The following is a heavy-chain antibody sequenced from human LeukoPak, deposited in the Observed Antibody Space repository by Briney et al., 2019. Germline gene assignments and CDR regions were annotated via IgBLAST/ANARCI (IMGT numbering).Heavy chain of an antibody. CDR2: INHSGST. CDR1: GGSFSGYY. Sequence: PSETLSLTCAVYGGSFSGYYWSWIRQPPGKGLEWLGEINHSGSTNYNPSLKSRVTISVDTSKNQFSLKLSSVTAADTAVYYCARGQEQWLAQRNNWFDPWGQGTLVTVSS. J-gene: IGHJ5*02. V-gene: IGHV4-34*01. CDR3: ARGQEQWLAQRNNWFDP. D-gene: IGHD6-19*01.